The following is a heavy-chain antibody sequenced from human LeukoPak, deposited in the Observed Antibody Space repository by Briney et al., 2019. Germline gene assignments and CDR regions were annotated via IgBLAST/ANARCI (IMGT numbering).Heavy chain of an antibody. D-gene: IGHD2-2*02. CDR3: ARESKGSSTSCYTCSAFDF. CDR2: IYHSGST. CDR1: GGSISSGGYS. J-gene: IGHJ3*01. V-gene: IGHV4-30-2*01. Sequence: SETLSLTCAVSGGSISSGGYSWSWIRQPPGKGLEWIGYIYHSGSTYYNPSLKSRVTISVDRSKNQFSLKLSSVTAADTAVYYCARESKGSSTSCYTCSAFDFWGQGTMVTVPS.